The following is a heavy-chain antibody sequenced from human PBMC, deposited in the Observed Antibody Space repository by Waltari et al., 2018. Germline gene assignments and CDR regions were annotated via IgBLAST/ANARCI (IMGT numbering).Heavy chain of an antibody. J-gene: IGHJ6*03. V-gene: IGHV4-59*01. CDR2: IYHSGGSGST. Sequence: QVQLQESGSGLVKPSETLSLTCTVSGGPMNRYYWNWIRRPPGKGLEWIGYIYHSGGSGSTSYNPSLKRRVTISVDTSKNHFSLKMNSVTAADSALYYCAAGWPVQGMEVWGKGTTVTVSS. D-gene: IGHD6-19*01. CDR1: GGPMNRYY. CDR3: AAGWPVQGMEV.